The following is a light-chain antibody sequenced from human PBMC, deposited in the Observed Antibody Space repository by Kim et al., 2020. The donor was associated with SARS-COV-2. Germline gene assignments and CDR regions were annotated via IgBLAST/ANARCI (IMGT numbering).Light chain of an antibody. J-gene: IGKJ2*01. V-gene: IGKV4-1*01. CDR1: QSLLDDSNNKVY. CDR3: LQYYSRYT. CDR2: WAS. Sequence: GTATINCKSSQSLLDDSNNKVYLAWFQQKPGQSPKLLIYWASTRESGVPDRFSGSGSGTDFTLTISNLQTEDVAIYHCLQYYSRYTFGQGTKLEIK.